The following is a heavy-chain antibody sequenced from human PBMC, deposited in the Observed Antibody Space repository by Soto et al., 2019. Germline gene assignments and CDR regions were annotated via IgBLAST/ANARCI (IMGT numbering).Heavy chain of an antibody. CDR3: ARSVGSSSSPFDY. V-gene: IGHV4-34*01. D-gene: IGHD6-13*01. J-gene: IGHJ4*02. CDR2: INHSGST. Sequence: QVQLQQWGAGLLKPSETLSLTCAVYGGSFSGYYWSWIRQPPGKGLEWIGEINHSGSTNYNPSLKSRVTISVDTSKNQFSLQLSSVTAADTAVYYCARSVGSSSSPFDYWGQGTLVTVSS. CDR1: GGSFSGYY.